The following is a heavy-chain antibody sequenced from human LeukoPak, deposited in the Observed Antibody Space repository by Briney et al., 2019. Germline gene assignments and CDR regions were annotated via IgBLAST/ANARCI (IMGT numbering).Heavy chain of an antibody. CDR3: ARFTPQGYGWGGYNRFDP. D-gene: IGHD3-16*01. CDR1: GGSVSDYY. Sequence: SETLSLTCTISGGSVSDYYWSWIRQSPGKGLEWIGYIYYTGSTTYNPSLKSRVTMSADTSKNQFSLNLTSVTAADTAVYYCARFTPQGYGWGGYNRFDPWGQGTLVTVSS. CDR2: IYYTGST. V-gene: IGHV4-59*02. J-gene: IGHJ5*02.